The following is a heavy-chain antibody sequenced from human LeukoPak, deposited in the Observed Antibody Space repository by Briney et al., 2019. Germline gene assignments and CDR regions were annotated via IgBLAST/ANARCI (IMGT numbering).Heavy chain of an antibody. Sequence: GGSLRLSCAASGFTVSSDYMSWVRQAPGKGLEWVSVIYSGGSTYYADSVKGRFTISRDNSKNTLYLQMNSLRAEDTAVYYCARWASYYDSSGYYGWGQGTLVTVSS. CDR1: GFTVSSDY. CDR2: IYSGGST. D-gene: IGHD3-22*01. CDR3: ARWASYYDSSGYYG. J-gene: IGHJ4*02. V-gene: IGHV3-53*01.